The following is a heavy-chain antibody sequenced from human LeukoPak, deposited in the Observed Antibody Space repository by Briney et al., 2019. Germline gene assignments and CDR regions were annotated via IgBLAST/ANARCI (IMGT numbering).Heavy chain of an antibody. V-gene: IGHV1-46*01. CDR2: INPSGGST. CDR1: GYTFTSYY. J-gene: IGHJ6*02. Sequence: GASVKVSCKASGYTFTSYYMHWVRQAPGQGLEWMGIINPSGGSTSYAQKFQGRVTMTRDTSTSTVYMELSSLRSEDTAVYYCARAGVDCSSTGCYVSGDGMDVWGQGTTVTVSS. D-gene: IGHD2-2*01. CDR3: ARAGVDCSSTGCYVSGDGMDV.